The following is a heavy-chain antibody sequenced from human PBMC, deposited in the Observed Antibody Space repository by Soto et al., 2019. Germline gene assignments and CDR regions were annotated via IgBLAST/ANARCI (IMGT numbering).Heavy chain of an antibody. Sequence: VQLVESGGGLVQTGGSLRLSCAASGFTFSNYEMNWVRQAPGRGLEWVSYISSSGSTIYYADSVKGRFTISRDNAKKSLYLQMNSLRAEDTAVYYCATDRIGGRGRSVVDDWFDPWGQGTLVAVSS. CDR2: ISSSGSTI. J-gene: IGHJ5*02. CDR1: GFTFSNYE. V-gene: IGHV3-48*03. CDR3: ATDRIGGRGRSVVDDWFDP. D-gene: IGHD3-3*01.